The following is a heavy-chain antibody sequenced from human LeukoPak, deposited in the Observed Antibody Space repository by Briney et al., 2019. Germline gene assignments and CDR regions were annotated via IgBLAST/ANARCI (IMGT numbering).Heavy chain of an antibody. V-gene: IGHV1-69*05. D-gene: IGHD3-22*01. CDR2: IIPIFGTA. CDR3: ARAYRPGYYESSGYYGH. CDR1: GGTFSSYA. Sequence: WSSVKVSCQASGGTFSSYAISWVRQAPGQGLELMGRIIPIFGTANYAQKFQGRVTITTDESTSTAYMELSSLRSEDTAVYYCARAYRPGYYESSGYYGHWGQGTLVTVSS. J-gene: IGHJ4*02.